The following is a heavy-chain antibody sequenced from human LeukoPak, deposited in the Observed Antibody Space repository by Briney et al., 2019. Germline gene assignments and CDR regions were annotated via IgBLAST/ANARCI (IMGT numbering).Heavy chain of an antibody. J-gene: IGHJ4*02. Sequence: GGSLRLSCAASGFTFSSYAMHWVRQAPGKGLEWVAVISYDGSNKYYADSVKGRFTISRDNAKNTLYLQMNSLRAEDTAVYYCARGWEGYFDYWGQGTLVTVSS. CDR2: ISYDGSNK. V-gene: IGHV3-30*04. CDR3: ARGWEGYFDY. D-gene: IGHD1-26*01. CDR1: GFTFSSYA.